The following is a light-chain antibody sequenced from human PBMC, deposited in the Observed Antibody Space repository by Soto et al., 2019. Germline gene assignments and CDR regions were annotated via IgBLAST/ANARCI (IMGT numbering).Light chain of an antibody. V-gene: IGLV2-14*03. CDR3: SAYTISRTYV. J-gene: IGLJ1*01. CDR2: NVY. CDR1: SSDVGAYNF. Sequence: SALTQPASVSGSPGQSITISCTGTSSDVGAYNFVSWHQQHPGKAPKLMIYNVYDRPSGISYRFSGSKSGNTASLNISGLQGEDEADYYCSAYTISRTYVFGTGTKGTVL.